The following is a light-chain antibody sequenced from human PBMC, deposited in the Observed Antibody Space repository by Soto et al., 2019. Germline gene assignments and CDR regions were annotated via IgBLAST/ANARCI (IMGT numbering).Light chain of an antibody. CDR2: EVT. V-gene: IGLV2-14*01. J-gene: IGLJ3*02. Sequence: QSALTQPASVSGSPGQSITIPCTGTSSDIGGYNYVSWYQQHPGKAPQLILYEVTNRLSGVSKRFSASKSGNTASLTISGLRSEDESDFYCSSFTTSSTWVFGGGTKLTVL. CDR1: SSDIGGYNY. CDR3: SSFTTSSTWV.